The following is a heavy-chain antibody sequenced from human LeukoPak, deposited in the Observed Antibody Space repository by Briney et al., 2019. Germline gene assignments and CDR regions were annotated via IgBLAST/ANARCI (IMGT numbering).Heavy chain of an antibody. CDR2: ISSSGNVM. V-gene: IGHV3-48*03. CDR3: ARDRGDGYIHDVFDI. Sequence: QPGGSLRLSCAASGFTFSTNEMNWVRQAPGKGLEWVSYISSSGNVMYYADSVKGRFTISRDNAKNSLFLQINSLRAEDTAIYYCARDRGDGYIHDVFDIWGQGTMVTVSS. J-gene: IGHJ3*02. D-gene: IGHD5-24*01. CDR1: GFTFSTNE.